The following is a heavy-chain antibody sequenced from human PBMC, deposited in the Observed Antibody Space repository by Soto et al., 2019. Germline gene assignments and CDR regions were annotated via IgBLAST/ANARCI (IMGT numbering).Heavy chain of an antibody. CDR2: ISWNGGSI. J-gene: IGHJ3*02. Sequence: DVQLVESGGGLVQPGRSLRLSCAASGFTFDDYAMHWVRQAPGKGLEWVSGISWNGGSIGYADSVKGRFTISRDNAKNSLYLQMNSLRAEDTALYYCAKDLYSSGWYSSGAFDIWGQGTMVTVSS. CDR3: AKDLYSSGWYSSGAFDI. CDR1: GFTFDDYA. V-gene: IGHV3-9*01. D-gene: IGHD6-19*01.